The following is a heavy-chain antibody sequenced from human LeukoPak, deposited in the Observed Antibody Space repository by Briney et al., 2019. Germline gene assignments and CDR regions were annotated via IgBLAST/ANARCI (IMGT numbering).Heavy chain of an antibody. CDR1: GFTFTSYA. Sequence: GGSLRLSCAASGFTFTSYAMSWVRQAPGKGLAWVSTISGSGDTTYYADPVKGRFTISRDNSKNTLYLQMNSLRAEDTAIYYCAKESPHFDYWGQGTLVTVSS. J-gene: IGHJ4*02. V-gene: IGHV3-23*01. CDR2: ISGSGDTT. CDR3: AKESPHFDY.